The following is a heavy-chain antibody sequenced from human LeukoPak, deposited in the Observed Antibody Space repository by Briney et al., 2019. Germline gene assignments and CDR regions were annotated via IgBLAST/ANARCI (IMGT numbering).Heavy chain of an antibody. CDR1: GFSLSDYG. J-gene: IGHJ5*02. D-gene: IGHD3-10*01. Sequence: GGSLRLSCSASGFSLSDYGMSWVRQAPGKGLEWVSSISSSSSYIYYADSVKGRFTISRDNAKNSLYLQMNSLRAEDTAVYYCARSDPMGDGSLGPWGQGTLVTVSS. CDR2: ISSSSSYI. CDR3: ARSDPMGDGSLGP. V-gene: IGHV3-21*01.